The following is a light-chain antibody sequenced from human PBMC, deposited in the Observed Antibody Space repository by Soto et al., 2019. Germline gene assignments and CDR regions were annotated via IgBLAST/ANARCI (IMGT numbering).Light chain of an antibody. Sequence: QSALTQPRSVSGSPGQSVAISCTGTSNDVGNYNYVSWYQQHPGKAPKLMIRDVNKRPSGVPDRFSGSKSGNTASLTISGLQAEDEADYYCSSYAGSYSFMVFGGGTKLTVL. CDR3: SSYAGSYSFMV. CDR2: DVN. V-gene: IGLV2-11*01. CDR1: SNDVGNYNY. J-gene: IGLJ2*01.